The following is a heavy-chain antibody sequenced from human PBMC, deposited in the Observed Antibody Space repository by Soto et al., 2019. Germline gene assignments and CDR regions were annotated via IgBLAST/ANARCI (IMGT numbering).Heavy chain of an antibody. CDR1: GFTFTSSA. D-gene: IGHD3-3*01. Sequence: ASVKVSCKASGFTFTSSAVQWVRQARGKQLEWIGWIVVGSGNESYAQKLQERVTITRDMSTSTSYIELSSLRSEDTFVYYCAVYRSNYYDFWSGYQRYYGMEVWGQGTTVTVSS. CDR3: AVYRSNYYDFWSGYQRYYGMEV. V-gene: IGHV1-58*01. J-gene: IGHJ6*02. CDR2: IVVGSGNE.